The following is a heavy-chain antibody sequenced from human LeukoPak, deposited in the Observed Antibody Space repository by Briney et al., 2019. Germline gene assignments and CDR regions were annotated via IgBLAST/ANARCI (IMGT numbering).Heavy chain of an antibody. Sequence: SETLSLTCTVSGGSIFSYYWNWIRQSPGKGLEWLGYIYYNGSTNYSPSLRSRGTISIATSKNQFSLRLASVTAADTAIYYCARRAYFDSSGYSPTSGYFELWGRGTLVTVSS. V-gene: IGHV4-59*08. J-gene: IGHJ2*01. CDR2: IYYNGST. CDR1: GGSIFSYY. CDR3: ARRAYFDSSGYSPTSGYFEL. D-gene: IGHD3-22*01.